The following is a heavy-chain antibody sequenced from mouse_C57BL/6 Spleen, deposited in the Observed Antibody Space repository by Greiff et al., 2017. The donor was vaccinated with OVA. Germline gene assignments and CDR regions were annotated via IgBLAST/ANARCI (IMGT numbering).Heavy chain of an antibody. CDR2: IRLKSDNYAT. Sequence: EVHLVESGGGLVQPGGSMKLSCVASGFTFSNYWMNWVRQSPEKGLEWVAQIRLKSDNYATHYAESVKGRFTISRDDSKSSVYLQMNNLRAEDTGIYYCTGDSSGYGYWGQGTTLTVSS. CDR3: TGDSSGYGY. J-gene: IGHJ2*01. V-gene: IGHV6-3*01. CDR1: GFTFSNYW. D-gene: IGHD3-2*02.